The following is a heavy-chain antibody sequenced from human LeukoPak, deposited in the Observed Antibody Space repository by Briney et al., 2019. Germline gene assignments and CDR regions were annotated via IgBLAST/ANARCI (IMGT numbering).Heavy chain of an antibody. CDR3: ATNWNQGSFDY. J-gene: IGHJ4*02. Sequence: GASVKVSCKASGYNFTRYGISWVRQAPGQGLEWMGWINPNSGGTNYAQKFQGWVTMTRDTSISTAYMELSRLRSDDTAVYYCATNWNQGSFDYWGQGTRVTVSS. CDR1: GYNFTRYG. D-gene: IGHD1-1*01. V-gene: IGHV1-2*04. CDR2: INPNSGGT.